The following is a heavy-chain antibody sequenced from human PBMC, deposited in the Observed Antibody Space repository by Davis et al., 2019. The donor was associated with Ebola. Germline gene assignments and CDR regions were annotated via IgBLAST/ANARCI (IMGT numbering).Heavy chain of an antibody. D-gene: IGHD4-17*01. CDR2: IYTSGST. J-gene: IGHJ6*02. V-gene: IGHV4-4*07. CDR3: ARDTDYGDYDDGMDV. CDR1: GGSISSYY. Sequence: PSETLSLTCTVSGGSISSYYWSWIRQPAGKGLEWIGRIYTSGSTNYNPSLKSRVTMSVDTSKNQFSLKLSSVTAADTAVYYCARDTDYGDYDDGMDVWGQGTTVTVSS.